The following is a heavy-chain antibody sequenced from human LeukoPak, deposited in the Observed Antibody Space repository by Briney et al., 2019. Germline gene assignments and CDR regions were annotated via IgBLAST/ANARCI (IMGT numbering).Heavy chain of an antibody. CDR3: ARKSRRSNLFDY. J-gene: IGHJ4*02. CDR2: INPNSGGT. Sequence: ASVKVSCKASGYTFTSYDINWVRQATGQGLEWMGWINPNSGGTNYAQKFQGRVTMTRDTSISTAYMELSRLRSDDTAVYYCARKSRRSNLFDYWGQGTLVTVSS. D-gene: IGHD6-13*01. V-gene: IGHV1-2*02. CDR1: GYTFTSYD.